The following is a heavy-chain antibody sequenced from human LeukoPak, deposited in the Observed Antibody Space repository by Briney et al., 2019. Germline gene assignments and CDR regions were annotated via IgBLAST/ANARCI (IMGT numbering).Heavy chain of an antibody. V-gene: IGHV3-53*01. CDR2: LYSDGNT. J-gene: IGHJ4*02. D-gene: IGHD1-14*01. CDR1: GFTLITND. CDR3: ARGVEPLAANTLAY. Sequence: GGSLRLSCAASGFTLITNDMTWVRQAPGQGLECVSVLYSDGNTKYADSMQGRFTISRDNSKNTLYLEMNSLSPDDTAVYYCARGVEPLAANTLAYWGQGTLVTVSS.